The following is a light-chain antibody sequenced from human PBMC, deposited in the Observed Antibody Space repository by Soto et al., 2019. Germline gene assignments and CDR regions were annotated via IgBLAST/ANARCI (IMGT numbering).Light chain of an antibody. J-gene: IGLJ2*01. CDR2: GNS. CDR3: QSYASSLSGVV. Sequence: QLVLTQPPSVSGAPGQTVTISCTGSSSNIGAGYDVPWYQQLPGTAPKLLIYGNSNRPSGVPDRFSGSKSGTSASLAITGLQAEDEADYYCQSYASSLSGVVFGGGTKLTVL. V-gene: IGLV1-40*01. CDR1: SSNIGAGYD.